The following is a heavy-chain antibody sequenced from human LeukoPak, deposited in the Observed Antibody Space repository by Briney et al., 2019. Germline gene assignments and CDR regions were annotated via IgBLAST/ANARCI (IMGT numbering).Heavy chain of an antibody. J-gene: IGHJ6*03. CDR2: INSDGSST. V-gene: IGHV3-74*01. CDR1: GFTFSSYW. D-gene: IGHD2-2*01. CDR3: ARYDHCSSTSCYPRYYYYMDV. Sequence: PGGSLRLSCAASGFTFSSYWMHWVRQAPGKGLVWVSRINSDGSSTSYADSVKGRFTISRDNAKNTLYLQMNSLRAEDTAEYYCARYDHCSSTSCYPRYYYYMDVWGKGTTVTVSS.